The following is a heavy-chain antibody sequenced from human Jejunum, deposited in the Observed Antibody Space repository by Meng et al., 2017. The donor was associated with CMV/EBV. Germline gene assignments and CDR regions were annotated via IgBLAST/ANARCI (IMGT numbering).Heavy chain of an antibody. CDR1: VFPFSSYS. J-gene: IGHJ4*02. CDR3: VRDRYLLSNYHFTS. D-gene: IGHD1-1*01. V-gene: IGHV3-21*01. CDR2: ISGSSNYI. Sequence: SVFPFSSYSMNWVRQAPGKGLEWVASISGSSNYIFYADSVKGRFTISRDAAKNLLYLQMNSLRGEDTAVYYCVRDRYLLSNYHFTSRGQGTLVTVSS.